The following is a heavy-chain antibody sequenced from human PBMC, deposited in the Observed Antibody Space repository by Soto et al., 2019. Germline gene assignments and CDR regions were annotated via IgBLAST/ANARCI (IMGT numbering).Heavy chain of an antibody. CDR3: ARDGVGPHGMDV. CDR1: GGSVSSYY. J-gene: IGHJ6*02. V-gene: IGHV4-4*07. Sequence: QVQLQESDPGLVKPSETLSLTCPVSGGSVSSYYWSWIRQPAGKGLDWIGRIYTSGNTDYNPSLTSRVTMSVDTSKNQFSLKLSSVTAADTAVYYCARDGVGPHGMDVWGQGTTVTVSS. CDR2: IYTSGNT. D-gene: IGHD2-8*01.